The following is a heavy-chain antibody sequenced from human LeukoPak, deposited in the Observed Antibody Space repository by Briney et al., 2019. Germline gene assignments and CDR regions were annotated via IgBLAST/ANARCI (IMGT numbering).Heavy chain of an antibody. CDR1: GGSFSGYY. CDR3: ARGFINFWSGYHDY. Sequence: SETLSLTCAVYGGSFSGYYWSWIRQPPGKGLEWIGEINHSGSTSYNPSLKSRVTISVDTSKNQFSLKLSSVTAADTAVYYCARGFINFWSGYHDYWGQGTLVTVSS. D-gene: IGHD3-3*01. CDR2: INHSGST. V-gene: IGHV4-34*01. J-gene: IGHJ4*02.